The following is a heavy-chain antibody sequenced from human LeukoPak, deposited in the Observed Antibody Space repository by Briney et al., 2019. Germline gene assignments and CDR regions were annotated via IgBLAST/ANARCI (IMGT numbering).Heavy chain of an antibody. J-gene: IGHJ4*02. Sequence: ASVKVSCKASVYTFTGYSMHSVRQAPGQRLEWMGWINPNSGGTNYAQKFQGRVTMTRDTSISTAYMELSRLRSDDTAVYYCARKLGYCSSTSCAAHDYWGQGTLVTVSS. V-gene: IGHV1-2*02. CDR2: INPNSGGT. CDR1: VYTFTGYS. CDR3: ARKLGYCSSTSCAAHDY. D-gene: IGHD2-2*03.